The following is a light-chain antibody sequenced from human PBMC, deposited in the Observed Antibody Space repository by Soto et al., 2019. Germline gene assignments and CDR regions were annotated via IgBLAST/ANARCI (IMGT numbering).Light chain of an antibody. CDR3: SSYTSSSLYV. CDR1: SSDIGGHHF. CDR2: EVP. Sequence: SVLTQPASVSGSPGQSITIACTGTSSDIGGHHFVSWYQQQSGKAPKLVIYEVPDRPSGVSARFSGSKSGNTASLTISGLQPEDEADYYCSSYTSSSLYVFGTGTKVTVL. J-gene: IGLJ1*01. V-gene: IGLV2-14*01.